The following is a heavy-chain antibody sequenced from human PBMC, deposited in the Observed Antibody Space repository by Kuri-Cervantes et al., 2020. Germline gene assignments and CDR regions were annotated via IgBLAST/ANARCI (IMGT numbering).Heavy chain of an antibody. V-gene: IGHV1-3*01. CDR1: GYTFASYA. CDR2: INAGNGNT. Sequence: ASVKVSCKASGYTFASYAMHWVRQAPGQRLEWMGWINAGNGNTKYSQKFQGRVAITRDTSASTAYMELSSLRSEDTAVYYCARDDKLDCTGGVCCVFDYWGQGTLVTVSS. CDR3: ARDDKLDCTGGVCCVFDY. D-gene: IGHD2-8*02. J-gene: IGHJ4*02.